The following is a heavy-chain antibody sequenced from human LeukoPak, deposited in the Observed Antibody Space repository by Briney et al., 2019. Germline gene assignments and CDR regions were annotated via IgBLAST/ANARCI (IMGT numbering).Heavy chain of an antibody. Sequence: SETLSLTCSVSGGSISSGGYYWSWIRQPPGKGLEWIGYIYHSGSTYYNPSLKSRVTISVDRSKNQFSLKLSSVTAADTAVYYCARHSSSSMDYWGQGTLVTVSS. CDR2: IYHSGST. CDR3: ARHSSSSMDY. CDR1: GGSISSGGYY. D-gene: IGHD6-6*01. V-gene: IGHV4-30-2*01. J-gene: IGHJ4*02.